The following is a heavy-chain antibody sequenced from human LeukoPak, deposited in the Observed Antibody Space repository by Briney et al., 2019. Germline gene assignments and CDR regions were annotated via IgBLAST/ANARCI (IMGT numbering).Heavy chain of an antibody. V-gene: IGHV4-59*08. Sequence: PSETLSLTCTVTGGSTTRYYWSWIRQPPGKGLEWIGYIYYSGSTNYNPSLKSRVTISVDTSKNQFSLKLSSVTAADTAVYYCARHSERWLGAFDIWGQGTMVTVSS. CDR3: ARHSERWLGAFDI. J-gene: IGHJ3*02. CDR1: GGSTTRYY. CDR2: IYYSGST. D-gene: IGHD6-19*01.